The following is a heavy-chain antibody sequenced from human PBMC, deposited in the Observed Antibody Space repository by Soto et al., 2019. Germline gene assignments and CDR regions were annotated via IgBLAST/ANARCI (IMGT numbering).Heavy chain of an antibody. J-gene: IGHJ4*01. D-gene: IGHD6-25*01. CDR2: ISTSGSTV. CDR3: ARVAQRDGRTEFEY. CDR1: GFDFSVCD. Sequence: GGSLRLSCSASGFDFSVCDMIWVRQVLGKGLEWISYISTSGSTVHYADSVQGRCTVSRPNANSSLFLDMYSLRVHATAVYFCARVAQRDGRTEFEYWGPGTLVNVSS. V-gene: IGHV3-48*03.